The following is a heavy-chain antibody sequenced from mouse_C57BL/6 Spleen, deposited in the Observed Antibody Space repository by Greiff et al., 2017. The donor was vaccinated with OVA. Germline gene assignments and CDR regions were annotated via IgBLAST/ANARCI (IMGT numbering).Heavy chain of an antibody. J-gene: IGHJ3*01. Sequence: VQLVESGPGLVAPSQSLSISCTASGFSLTSYGVSWVRQPPGKGLEWLGVIWGDGSTNYHSAPISSLCISKDNSKSQVFLKLNSLQTDDTAAYYCAKPGEYDGTWFAYWGQGTLVTVSA. CDR3: AKPGEYDGTWFAY. D-gene: IGHD2-14*01. CDR2: IWGDGST. CDR1: GFSLTSYG. V-gene: IGHV2-3*01.